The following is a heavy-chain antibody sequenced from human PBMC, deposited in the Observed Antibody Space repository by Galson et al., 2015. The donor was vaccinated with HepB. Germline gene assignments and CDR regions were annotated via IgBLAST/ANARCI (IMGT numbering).Heavy chain of an antibody. Sequence: SLRLSCAASGFTFRDYYMSWIRQAPGKGLEWVSYISSSGSTIYYADSVKGRFTISRDNAKNSLYLQMNSLRAEDTAVYYCARATDDYGDYRPFGYWGQGTLVTVSS. J-gene: IGHJ4*02. CDR3: ARATDDYGDYRPFGY. CDR1: GFTFRDYY. CDR2: ISSSGSTI. D-gene: IGHD4-17*01. V-gene: IGHV3-11*01.